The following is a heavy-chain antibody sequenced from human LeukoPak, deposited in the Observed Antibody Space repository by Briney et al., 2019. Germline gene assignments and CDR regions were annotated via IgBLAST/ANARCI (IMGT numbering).Heavy chain of an antibody. CDR1: GFTFSSYA. V-gene: IGHV3-23*01. Sequence: PGGSLRLSCAASGFTFSSYAMSWVRQAPGKGLEWVSTISGSGGSTYYADSVEGRFTISRDNAKNTLYLQMNSLRAEDTAVYYCARDGDSSGYYVNFDYWGQGTLVTVSS. J-gene: IGHJ4*02. CDR2: ISGSGGST. CDR3: ARDGDSSGYYVNFDY. D-gene: IGHD3-22*01.